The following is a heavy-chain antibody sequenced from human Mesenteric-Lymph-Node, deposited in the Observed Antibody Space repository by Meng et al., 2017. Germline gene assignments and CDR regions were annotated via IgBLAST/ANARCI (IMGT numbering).Heavy chain of an antibody. D-gene: IGHD3-10*01. J-gene: IGHJ4*02. CDR2: IYYSGST. V-gene: IGHV4-38-2*01. CDR1: GYSISSGYY. CDR3: ASIYGSGSY. Sequence: GSLRLSCAVSGYSISSGYYWGWIRQPPGKGLEWIGSIYYSGSTYYNPSLKSRVTISVDTSKNQFSLKLSSVTAADTAVYYCASIYGSGSYWGQGTLVTVSS.